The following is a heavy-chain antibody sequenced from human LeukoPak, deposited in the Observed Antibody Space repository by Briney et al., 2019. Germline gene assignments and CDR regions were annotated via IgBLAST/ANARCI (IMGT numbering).Heavy chain of an antibody. CDR2: ISYDGSNK. CDR1: GFTFSSYA. V-gene: IGHV3-30*04. D-gene: IGHD3-3*01. CDR3: ATARFLEWLLYGYGMDV. J-gene: IGHJ6*02. Sequence: GGSLRLSCAASGFTFSSYAMHWVRQAPGKGLEWVAVISYDGSNKYYADSVKGRFTISRDNSKNTLYLQMNSLRAEDTAVYYCATARFLEWLLYGYGMDVWGQGTTVTVSS.